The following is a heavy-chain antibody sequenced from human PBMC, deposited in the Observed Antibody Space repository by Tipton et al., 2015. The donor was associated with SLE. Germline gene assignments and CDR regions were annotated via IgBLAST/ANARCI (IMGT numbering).Heavy chain of an antibody. CDR2: INHSGST. J-gene: IGHJ4*02. V-gene: IGHV4-34*01. Sequence: TLSLTCAVYGGSFSGYYWNWIRQPPGKGLEWIGEINHSGSTNYNPSLKSRVTISVDTSKNQFSLKLTSVTAADTAVYYCARGGGSPSYWGQGTLVTVSS. CDR1: GGSFSGYY. D-gene: IGHD2-15*01. CDR3: ARGGGSPSY.